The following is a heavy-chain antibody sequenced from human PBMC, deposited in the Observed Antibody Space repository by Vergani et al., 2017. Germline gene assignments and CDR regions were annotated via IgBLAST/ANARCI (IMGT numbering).Heavy chain of an antibody. CDR2: IYYTGTT. CDR1: GVSIGSNSYY. Sequence: QLQLQESCPGLVKPSETLSLTCTVSGVSIGSNSYYWGWIRQPPGKGLEWIGTIYYTGTTYYNEAHKSRLTISVDTSKNQFSLNLTSVTAADTAVYYCTRHGRSGLAGYFQHWGQGTLVTASS. V-gene: IGHV4-39*01. J-gene: IGHJ1*01. D-gene: IGHD3-3*01. CDR3: TRHGRSGLAGYFQH.